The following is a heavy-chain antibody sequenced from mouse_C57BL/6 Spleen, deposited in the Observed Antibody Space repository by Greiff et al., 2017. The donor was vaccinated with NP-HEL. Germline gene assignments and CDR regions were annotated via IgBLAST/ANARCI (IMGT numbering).Heavy chain of an antibody. CDR1: GYTFTSYW. V-gene: IGHV1-69*01. J-gene: IGHJ4*01. CDR3: ARRRGLDDGYPGAMDY. D-gene: IGHD2-3*01. CDR2: IDPSDSYT. Sequence: QVQLQQPGAELVMPGASVKLSCKASGYTFTSYWMHWVKQRPGQGLEWIGEIDPSDSYTNYNQKFKGKSTLTVDKSSSTAYMQLSSLTSEDSAVYYCARRRGLDDGYPGAMDYWGQGTSVTVSS.